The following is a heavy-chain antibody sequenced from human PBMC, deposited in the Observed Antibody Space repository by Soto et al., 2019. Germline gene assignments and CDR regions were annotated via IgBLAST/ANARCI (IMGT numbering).Heavy chain of an antibody. CDR1: GFTFDDYA. CDR2: ISWNSANM. Sequence: EVQLVESGGGLLQPGGSLRLSCAASGFTFDDYAMHWVRQAPGKGLEWVSGISWNSANMNYADSVKARFTISRDNAKNSLSLQMNSLREEDTALYYCVKDISGRGSYYYYYGMDVWGQGTTVTVSS. V-gene: IGHV3-9*01. CDR3: VKDISGRGSYYYYYGMDV. D-gene: IGHD3-16*01. J-gene: IGHJ6*02.